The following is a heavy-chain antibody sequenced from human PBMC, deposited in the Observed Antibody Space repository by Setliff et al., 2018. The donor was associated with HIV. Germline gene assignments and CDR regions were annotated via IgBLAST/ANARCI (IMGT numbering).Heavy chain of an antibody. CDR1: GFTFSDYY. D-gene: IGHD1-26*01. CDR2: IWYDGSIE. J-gene: IGHJ4*02. V-gene: IGHV3-33*08. CDR3: AKGAGPTTLAEPFDS. Sequence: PGGSLRLSCAASGFTFSDYYMSWVRQAPGKGLEWVAVIWYDGSIEYYIDSVKGRFTISRDNSKSTLDLQMTNLRAEDTALYFCAKGAGPTTLAEPFDSWGQGTLVTVSS.